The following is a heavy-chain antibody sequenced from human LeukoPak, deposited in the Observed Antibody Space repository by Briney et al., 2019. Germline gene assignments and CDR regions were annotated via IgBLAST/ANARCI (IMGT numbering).Heavy chain of an antibody. CDR1: GFTFSSYA. V-gene: IGHV3-30*01. CDR2: ISYDGSNK. CDR3: ARDGLEVVIRWTKSVYPHFDY. Sequence: GGSLRLSCAASGFTFSSYAMHWVRQAPGKGLEWVAVISYDGSNKYYADSVKGRFTISRDNSKNTLYLQMNSLRAEDTAVYYCARDGLEVVIRWTKSVYPHFDYWGQGTLVTVSS. D-gene: IGHD3-22*01. J-gene: IGHJ4*02.